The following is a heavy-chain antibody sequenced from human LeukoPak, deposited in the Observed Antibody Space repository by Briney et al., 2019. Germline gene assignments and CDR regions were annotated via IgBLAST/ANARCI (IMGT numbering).Heavy chain of an antibody. CDR1: GGFISSGGYY. V-gene: IGHV4-31*03. CDR2: IYYTGIT. Sequence: SETLSLTCTVAGGFISSGGYYWSWIRQCPGKGLEWIGYIYYTGITYYNPSLKSRVAISVDTSKNQFSLKLTSVTAADTAVYYCARDNSGVLDYWGQGTLVTVSS. J-gene: IGHJ4*02. D-gene: IGHD3-10*01. CDR3: ARDNSGVLDY.